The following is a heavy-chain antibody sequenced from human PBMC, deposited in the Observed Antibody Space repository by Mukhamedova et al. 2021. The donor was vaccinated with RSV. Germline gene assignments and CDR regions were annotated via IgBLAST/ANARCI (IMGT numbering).Heavy chain of an antibody. V-gene: IGHV3-49*02. D-gene: IGHD3-22*01. Sequence: APGKGLEWVGFIRSKAYGGTTEYAASVKGRFTISRDDSKSIAYLQMNSLKTEDTAVYYCTRLHRITMILVRAFDIWGQGTMVTVSS. J-gene: IGHJ3*02. CDR3: TRLHRITMILVRAFDI. CDR2: IRSKAYGGTT.